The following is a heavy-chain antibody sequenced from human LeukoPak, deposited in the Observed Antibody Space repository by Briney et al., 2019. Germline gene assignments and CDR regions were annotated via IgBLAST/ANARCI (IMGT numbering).Heavy chain of an antibody. CDR2: IYPGDSDT. Sequence: GESLKISCKGSGYSFTNNWIGWVRQMPGKGLEWMGIIYPGDSDTRYSPSFQGQVTISVDKSISTAYLQWSSLKASDTTMYYCASGIRGYSYGSDYWGQGTLVTVSS. V-gene: IGHV5-51*01. CDR3: ASGIRGYSYGSDY. D-gene: IGHD5-18*01. J-gene: IGHJ4*02. CDR1: GYSFTNNW.